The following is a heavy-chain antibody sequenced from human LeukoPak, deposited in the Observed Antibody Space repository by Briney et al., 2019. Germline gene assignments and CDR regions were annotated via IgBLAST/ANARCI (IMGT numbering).Heavy chain of an antibody. CDR1: GYTFTSYG. CDR3: ARGKMVRGVIITYNWFDP. V-gene: IGHV1-18*04. CDR2: ISAYNGNT. Sequence: GASVKVSCKASGYTFTSYGISWVRQPPEQGLEGMGWISAYNGNTNYAQKLQGRVTMTTDTSTSTAYMELRSLRSDDTAVYYCARGKMVRGVIITYNWFDPWGQGTLVTVSS. J-gene: IGHJ5*02. D-gene: IGHD3-10*01.